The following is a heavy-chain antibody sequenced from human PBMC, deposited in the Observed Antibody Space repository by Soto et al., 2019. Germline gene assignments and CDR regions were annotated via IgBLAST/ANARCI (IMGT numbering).Heavy chain of an antibody. V-gene: IGHV4-59*12. J-gene: IGHJ4*02. Sequence: SETLSLTCTVSGGSISSYYWSWIRQPPGKGLEWIGYIYYSGSTNYNPSLKSRVTISVDTSKNQFSLKLSSVTAADTAVYYCARACVTMATVPHCFDYWGQGTLVTVSS. CDR1: GGSISSYY. CDR2: IYYSGST. CDR3: ARACVTMATVPHCFDY. D-gene: IGHD4-4*01.